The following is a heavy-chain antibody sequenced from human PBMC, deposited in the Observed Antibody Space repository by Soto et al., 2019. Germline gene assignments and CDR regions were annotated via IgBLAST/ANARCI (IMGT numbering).Heavy chain of an antibody. J-gene: IGHJ6*02. D-gene: IGHD6-13*01. CDR1: GYTFTSYG. CDR2: ISAYSGST. V-gene: IGHV1-18*01. CDR3: ARVGAAAGRDYYYGMDV. Sequence: ASVKVSCKASGYTFTSYGISWVRQAPGQGLEWMGWISAYSGSTNYSQKFQGWVTMTRDTSISTAYMELSRLRSDDTAVYYCARVGAAAGRDYYYGMDVWGQGTTVTVSS.